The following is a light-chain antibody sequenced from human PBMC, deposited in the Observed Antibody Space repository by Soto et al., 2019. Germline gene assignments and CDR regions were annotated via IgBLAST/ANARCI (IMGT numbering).Light chain of an antibody. CDR3: HQYDSRT. V-gene: IGKV3-20*01. CDR1: QSVSSY. CDR2: DAS. J-gene: IGKJ4*02. Sequence: VLTQSPGTMSLSPGESATLSCRSSQSVSSYFAWYQQKPGQAPRLLIYDASSSATRIPDRFSGSGSGTHLTLTSSRLEPEDVSLYYCHQYDSRTVGPVTQVEI.